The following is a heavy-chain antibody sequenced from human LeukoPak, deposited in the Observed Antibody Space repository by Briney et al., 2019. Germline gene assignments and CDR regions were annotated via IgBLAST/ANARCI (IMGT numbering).Heavy chain of an antibody. CDR1: GGSISSGDYY. CDR3: ARGYSGYDPTYFDY. Sequence: PSQTLSLTCTVSGGSISSGDYYWSWIRQPPGKGLEWIGYMYYSGSTKYNPSLKSRVTISVDTSKNQFSLKLSSVTAADTAVYYCARGYSGYDPTYFDYWGQGTLVTVSS. D-gene: IGHD5-12*01. CDR2: MYYSGST. V-gene: IGHV4-61*08. J-gene: IGHJ4*02.